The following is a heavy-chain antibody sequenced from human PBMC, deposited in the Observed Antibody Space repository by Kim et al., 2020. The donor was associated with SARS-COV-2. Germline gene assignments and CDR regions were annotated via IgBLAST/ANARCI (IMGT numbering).Heavy chain of an antibody. J-gene: IGHJ3*02. Sequence: LSLTCAASGFTFSSYAMHWVRQAPGKGLEWVAVISYDGSNKYYADSVKGRFTISRDNSKNTLYLQMNSLRAEDTAVYYCARDHDGDAFDIWGQGTMVTVSS. CDR3: ARDHDGDAFDI. D-gene: IGHD1-1*01. CDR2: ISYDGSNK. V-gene: IGHV3-30*04. CDR1: GFTFSSYA.